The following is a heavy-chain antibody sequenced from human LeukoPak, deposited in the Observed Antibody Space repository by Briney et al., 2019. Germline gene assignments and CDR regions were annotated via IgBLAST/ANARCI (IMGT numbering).Heavy chain of an antibody. Sequence: SETLSLTCTVSGGSISSYYWSWIRQPPGKGLEWIGYIYYSGSTNYNPSLKSRVTMSVDTSKNQFSLKLSSVTAADTAVYYCARDSAVAGNTYTYYYYGMDVWGQGTTVTVSS. D-gene: IGHD6-19*01. CDR3: ARDSAVAGNTYTYYYYGMDV. V-gene: IGHV4-59*12. CDR1: GGSISSYY. J-gene: IGHJ6*02. CDR2: IYYSGST.